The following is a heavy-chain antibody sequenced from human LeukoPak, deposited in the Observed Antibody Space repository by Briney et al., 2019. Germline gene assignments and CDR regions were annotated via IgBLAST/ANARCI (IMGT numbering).Heavy chain of an antibody. Sequence: PSETLSLTCTVSGYSISSGYYWGWIRQPPGKGLEWIGSIYHSGSTYYNPSLKSRVTISVDTSKNQFSLKLSSVTAADTAVYYCARAVGTVTDAFDIWGQGTMVTVSS. J-gene: IGHJ3*02. CDR1: GYSISSGYY. CDR2: IYHSGST. V-gene: IGHV4-38-2*02. D-gene: IGHD4-17*01. CDR3: ARAVGTVTDAFDI.